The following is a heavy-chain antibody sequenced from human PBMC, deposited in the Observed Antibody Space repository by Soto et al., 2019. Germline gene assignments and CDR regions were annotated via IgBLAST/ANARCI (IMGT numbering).Heavy chain of an antibody. CDR3: ARALFGRSTWFVP. D-gene: IGHD3-16*01. Sequence: SETLSLTCTVSGGSISSGGYYWSWIRQHPGKGLEWIGYIYYSGSTYYNPSLKSRVTISVDTSKNQFSLKLSSVTAADTAVYYCARALFGRSTWFVPWGQGTLVTVAS. CDR2: IYYSGST. CDR1: GGSISSGGYY. V-gene: IGHV4-31*03. J-gene: IGHJ5*02.